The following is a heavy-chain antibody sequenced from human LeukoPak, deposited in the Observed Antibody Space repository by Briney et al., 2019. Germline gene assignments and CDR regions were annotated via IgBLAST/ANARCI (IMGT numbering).Heavy chain of an antibody. V-gene: IGHV3-74*01. CDR1: GFSFSGHW. D-gene: IGHD2-8*01. CDR3: AKDRMVYED. Sequence: GGSLRLSCTASGFSFSGHWMHWARQLPGKGLVWVSRISPTGSTTSYADSVKGRFTISRDNSKSTLYLQMNSLRAEDTAVYYCAKDRMVYEDWGQGTLVTVSS. CDR2: ISPTGSTT. J-gene: IGHJ4*02.